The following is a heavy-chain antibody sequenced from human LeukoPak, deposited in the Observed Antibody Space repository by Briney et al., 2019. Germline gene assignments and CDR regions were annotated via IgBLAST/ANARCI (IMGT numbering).Heavy chain of an antibody. CDR1: GGSFSGSN. V-gene: IGHV4-34*01. CDR3: VRAYDY. CDR2: IYNSGST. J-gene: IGHJ4*02. Sequence: SETLSLTCAVYGGSFSGSNWSWIRQPPGKGLAWIGEIYNSGSTIYNPSLKSRVTISVDTSKNQFSLNLISVTAADTAVYYCVRAYDYWGQGTLVTVSS.